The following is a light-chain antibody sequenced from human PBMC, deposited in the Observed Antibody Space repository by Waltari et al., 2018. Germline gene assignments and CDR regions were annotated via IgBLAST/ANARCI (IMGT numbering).Light chain of an antibody. Sequence: EIVMTQSPANLSVSRGERATLTCRASQSLNTNLAWYQQKAGQAPRLLIYGASTRATGIPARFSGSGSGTEFTLTISSLQSEDFAVYYCQQYNSWPPYTFGQGTKLEIK. CDR2: GAS. J-gene: IGKJ2*01. CDR1: QSLNTN. V-gene: IGKV3-15*01. CDR3: QQYNSWPPYT.